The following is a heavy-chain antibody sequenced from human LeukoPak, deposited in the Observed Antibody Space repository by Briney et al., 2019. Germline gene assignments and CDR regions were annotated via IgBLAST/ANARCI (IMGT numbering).Heavy chain of an antibody. V-gene: IGHV3-73*01. CDR3: TRQPYDSSGYPVDY. Sequence: GGSLRLSCAASGFTFSTYPMNWVRQAPGKGLEWVGRIRSKANSYATAYAASVKGRFTISRDDSKNTAYLQMNSLKTEDTAVYYCTRQPYDSSGYPVDYWGQGTLVTVSS. D-gene: IGHD3-22*01. J-gene: IGHJ4*02. CDR2: IRSKANSYAT. CDR1: GFTFSTYP.